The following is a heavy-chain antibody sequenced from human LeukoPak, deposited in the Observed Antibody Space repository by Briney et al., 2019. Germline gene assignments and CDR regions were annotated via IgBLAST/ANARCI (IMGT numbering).Heavy chain of an antibody. Sequence: PGGSLRLSCAASGFTFSSYAMSWVRQAPGKGLEWVSAISGSGGSTYYADSVKGRFTISRDNSKNTLYLQMNSLRAEATAVYYCARDRKVRTTTYNWFDPWGQGTLVTVSS. CDR2: ISGSGGST. J-gene: IGHJ5*02. D-gene: IGHD1-1*01. CDR3: ARDRKVRTTTYNWFDP. V-gene: IGHV3-23*01. CDR1: GFTFSSYA.